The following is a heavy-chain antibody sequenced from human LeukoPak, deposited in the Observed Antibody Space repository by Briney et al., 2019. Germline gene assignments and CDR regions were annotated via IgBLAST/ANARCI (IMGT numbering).Heavy chain of an antibody. D-gene: IGHD3-16*02. Sequence: GGSLRLSCAVSGCTFSDYNMNWVRQAPGKGLEWVADIKQGGSEKYYVDFVNGRFTIPRDNAKNSLYLQINRLRAADTAVYSCARYSVWGSYRPYSFDYWGQGTLVTVSS. CDR1: GCTFSDYN. J-gene: IGHJ4*02. V-gene: IGHV3-7*03. CDR3: ARYSVWGSYRPYSFDY. CDR2: IKQGGSEK.